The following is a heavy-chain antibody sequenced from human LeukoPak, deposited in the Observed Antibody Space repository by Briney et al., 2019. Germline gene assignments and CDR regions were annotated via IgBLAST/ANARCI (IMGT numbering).Heavy chain of an antibody. D-gene: IGHD6-19*01. CDR1: GYTFIRYY. CDR2: INPSGGT. Sequence: ASVKVSCKASGYTFIRYYMHWVRQAPGQGLEWMGIINPSGGTTYAQKLQGRVTMTRNTSTSTVYMQLSSLRSEDTAVYYCARDQQEVGSGWYSHSYGMDVWGQGTTVTVSS. V-gene: IGHV1-46*01. J-gene: IGHJ6*02. CDR3: ARDQQEVGSGWYSHSYGMDV.